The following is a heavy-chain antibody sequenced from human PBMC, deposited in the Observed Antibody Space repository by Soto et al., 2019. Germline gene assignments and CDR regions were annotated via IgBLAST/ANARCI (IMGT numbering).Heavy chain of an antibody. D-gene: IGHD3-10*01. CDR3: ARGLVTMVRGGRMNTPGY. CDR2: MNPNSGNT. V-gene: IGHV1-8*01. CDR1: GYTFTSYD. Sequence: QVQLVQSGAEVKKPGASVKVSCKASGYTFTSYDINWVRQATGQGLEWRGWMNPNSGNTGYAQKFQGRVTMTRNTSISTTYMELSSLRSEDTAVYYCARGLVTMVRGGRMNTPGYWGQGTLVTVSS. J-gene: IGHJ4*02.